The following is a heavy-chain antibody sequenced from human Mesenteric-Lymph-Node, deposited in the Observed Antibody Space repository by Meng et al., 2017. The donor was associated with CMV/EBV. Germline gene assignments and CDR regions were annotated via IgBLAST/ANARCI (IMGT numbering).Heavy chain of an antibody. D-gene: IGHD2-2*02. CDR1: GFSVSSNY. V-gene: IGHV3-53*01. CDR3: ARDGIPAAILWYYYYGMDV. CDR2: IYSGGKT. Sequence: GESLKISCAASGFSVSSNYMTWVRQAPGKGLEWVSVIYSGGKTYYTDSVKGRFTISRDNSKNTVFLQMNSLRAEDTAVYYCARDGIPAAILWYYYYGMDVWGQGTTVTVSS. J-gene: IGHJ6*02.